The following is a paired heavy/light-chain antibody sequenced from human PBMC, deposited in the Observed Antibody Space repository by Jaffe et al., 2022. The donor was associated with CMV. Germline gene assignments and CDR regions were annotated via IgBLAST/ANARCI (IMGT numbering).Light chain of an antibody. Sequence: QSVLTQPPSASGTPGQRVTISCSGSSSNIGSNYVYWYQQLPGTAPKLLIYRNNQRPSGVPDRFSGSKSGTSASLAISGLRSEDEADYYCAAWDDSLRFGGGTKLTVL. CDR1: SSNIGSNY. CDR3: AAWDDSLR. CDR2: RNN. J-gene: IGLJ3*02. V-gene: IGLV1-47*01.
Heavy chain of an antibody. J-gene: IGHJ6*03. CDR2: IYYSGST. V-gene: IGHV4-59*01. Sequence: QVQLQESGPGLVKPSETLSLTCTVSGGSISSYYWSWIRQPPGKGLEWIGYIYYSGSTNYNPSLKSRVTISVDTSKNQFSLKLSSVTAADTAVYYCARLLGSSWDPARTGDYYMDVWGKGTTVTVSS. D-gene: IGHD6-13*01. CDR3: ARLLGSSWDPARTGDYYMDV. CDR1: GGSISSYY.